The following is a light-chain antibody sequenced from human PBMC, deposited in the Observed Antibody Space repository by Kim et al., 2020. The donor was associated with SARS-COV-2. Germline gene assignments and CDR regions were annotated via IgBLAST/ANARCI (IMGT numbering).Light chain of an antibody. CDR3: QQYGSSSRWT. CDR2: VAS. V-gene: IGKV3-20*01. CDR1: QIVRGTS. Sequence: SPRERPTLSRRPSQIVRGTSLAWYQPQPGQAPRLLIYVASSRAPGIPDRISGSGSGTDFPLTISRLEPEDFAVYYCQQYGSSSRWTFGQGTKLEI. J-gene: IGKJ1*01.